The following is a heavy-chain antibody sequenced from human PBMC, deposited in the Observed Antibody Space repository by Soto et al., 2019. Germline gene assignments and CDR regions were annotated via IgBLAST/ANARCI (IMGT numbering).Heavy chain of an antibody. J-gene: IGHJ1*01. CDR2: IYSGGST. V-gene: IGHV3-66*01. D-gene: IGHD3-10*01. Sequence: PGGSLKLSCAASGFSISRNYMSWDRKAPGKGLEWFSVIYSGGSTYYADSVKGRYTISRDNTKNTLYLQMNSLRAEDTAVYYCARDMVRGLYPEYFQHWGQGTLVTVSS. CDR1: GFSISRNY. CDR3: ARDMVRGLYPEYFQH.